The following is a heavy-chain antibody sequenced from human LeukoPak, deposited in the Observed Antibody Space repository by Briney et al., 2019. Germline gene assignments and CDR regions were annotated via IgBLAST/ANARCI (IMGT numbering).Heavy chain of an antibody. CDR3: ARDRTYYDSSGPFDY. D-gene: IGHD3-22*01. CDR2: ISGSGGRT. V-gene: IGHV3-23*01. CDR1: GFTFTFYA. J-gene: IGHJ4*02. Sequence: PGGSLRLSCAASGFTFTFYAMSWVRQAPGKGLEWVSAISGSGGRTYYADSVKGRFTISRDNSKNTLYLQMNSLRAEDTAVYYCARDRTYYDSSGPFDYWGQGTLVTVSS.